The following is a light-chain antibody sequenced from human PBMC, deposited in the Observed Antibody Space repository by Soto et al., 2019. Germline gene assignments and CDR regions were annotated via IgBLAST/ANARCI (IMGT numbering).Light chain of an antibody. Sequence: IQMAQSPSSLSASIGDRVIITCRASQSIGNYVHWYQQKAGKAPNLLIYGVSNLQSGVPSRFSGSGSGTDFTLTISSLQHEDFATYYCQQSYSMPAFGQGTK. J-gene: IGKJ1*01. CDR1: QSIGNY. CDR2: GVS. CDR3: QQSYSMPA. V-gene: IGKV1-39*01.